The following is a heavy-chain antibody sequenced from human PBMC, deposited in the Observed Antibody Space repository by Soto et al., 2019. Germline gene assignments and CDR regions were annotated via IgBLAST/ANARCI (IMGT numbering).Heavy chain of an antibody. V-gene: IGHV5-51*01. CDR2: IYPGDSDT. CDR3: ARSEVDGYYGMDV. D-gene: IGHD1-26*01. Sequence: GESLKISCKGSGYSFTSYWIGWVRQMPGKGLEWMGIIYPGDSDTRYSPSFQGQVTISADESISTAYLQWSSLKASDTAMYYCARSEVDGYYGMDVWGQGTTVTVSS. CDR1: GYSFTSYW. J-gene: IGHJ6*02.